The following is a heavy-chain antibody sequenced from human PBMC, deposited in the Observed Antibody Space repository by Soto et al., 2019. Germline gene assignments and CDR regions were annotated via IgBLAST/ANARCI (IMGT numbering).Heavy chain of an antibody. D-gene: IGHD2-2*01. V-gene: IGHV3-15*01. CDR3: TTFIPCSSTSCYWPPVGYYYYYMDV. J-gene: IGHJ6*03. CDR1: GFTFSNAW. CDR2: IKSKTDGGTT. Sequence: GGSLRLSCAASGFTFSNAWMSWVRQAPGKGLEWVGRIKSKTDGGTTDYAAPVKGRFTISRDDSKNTLYLQMNSLKTDETAVYYCTTFIPCSSTSCYWPPVGYYYYYMDVWGKGTTVTVSS.